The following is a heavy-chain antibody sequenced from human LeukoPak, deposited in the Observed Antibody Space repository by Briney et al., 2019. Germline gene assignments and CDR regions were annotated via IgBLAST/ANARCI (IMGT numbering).Heavy chain of an antibody. CDR2: IYYSGST. CDR1: GGAISSSSYY. D-gene: IGHD3-22*01. V-gene: IGHV4-39*01. J-gene: IGHJ4*02. CDR3: ARQVLYDSSGYLDY. Sequence: SETLSLTCSVSGGAISSSSYYWGWIRQPPGKGLEWLGSIYYSGSTYYNPSLKSRVTISVDTSKNQFSLKLSSVTAADTAVYYCARQVLYDSSGYLDYWGQGTLVTVSS.